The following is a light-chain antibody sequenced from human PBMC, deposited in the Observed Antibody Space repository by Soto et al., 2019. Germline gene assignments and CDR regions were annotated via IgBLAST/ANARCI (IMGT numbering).Light chain of an antibody. CDR2: EVS. J-gene: IGLJ1*01. Sequence: QSALTQPASVSGSPGQSIIISCTGTSSDVGSYNLVSWYQQHPGKAPKLMIYEVSKRPSGVSNRFSGSKSGNTASLTISGLQAEDEADYYCCSYAGNTEVFGTGTKVTV. V-gene: IGLV2-23*02. CDR3: CSYAGNTEV. CDR1: SSDVGSYNL.